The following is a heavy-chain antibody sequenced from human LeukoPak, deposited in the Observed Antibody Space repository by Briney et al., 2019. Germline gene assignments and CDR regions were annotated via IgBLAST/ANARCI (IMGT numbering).Heavy chain of an antibody. V-gene: IGHV3-21*06. CDR3: ARREPQGCSGTSCFAGPVGH. CDR1: GFTFSRYW. Sequence: PGGSLRLSCVVSGFTFSRYWMNWVRQAPGEGLEWVSSISGTSDYIYYAESVKGRFTISRDNGQNSLYLQMNSLRAEDTAVYYCARREPQGCSGTSCFAGPVGHWGQGTLVTVSS. CDR2: ISGTSDYI. D-gene: IGHD2-2*01. J-gene: IGHJ4*02.